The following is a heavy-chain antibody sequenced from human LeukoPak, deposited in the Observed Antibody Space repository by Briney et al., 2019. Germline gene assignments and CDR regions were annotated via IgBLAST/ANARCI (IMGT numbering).Heavy chain of an antibody. CDR3: ARGLAVAGTRVFDY. D-gene: IGHD6-19*01. CDR2: IYYSGST. Sequence: PSETLSLTCTVSGGSISSYYWSWIRQPPGKGLEWIGYIYYSGSTNYNPSLKSRVTMSVDTSKNQFSLKLSSVTAADTAVYYCARGLAVAGTRVFDYWGQGTLVTVSS. V-gene: IGHV4-59*01. J-gene: IGHJ4*02. CDR1: GGSISSYY.